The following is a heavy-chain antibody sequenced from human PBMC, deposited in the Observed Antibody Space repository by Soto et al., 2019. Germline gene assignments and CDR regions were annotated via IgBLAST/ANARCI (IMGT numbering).Heavy chain of an antibody. J-gene: IGHJ2*01. V-gene: IGHV4-59*01. CDR2: IYHSGST. D-gene: IGHD3-10*01. CDR1: DGFISSGY. Sequence: PSETLCLTCAVCDGFISSGYWSWIRQPPGKGLDWIGYIYHSGSTYYNPSLKSRVTISVDTSKNQFSLKLSSVTAADTAVYYCARGRYYGSGTPIKYFDLWGRGTLVTVSS. CDR3: ARGRYYGSGTPIKYFDL.